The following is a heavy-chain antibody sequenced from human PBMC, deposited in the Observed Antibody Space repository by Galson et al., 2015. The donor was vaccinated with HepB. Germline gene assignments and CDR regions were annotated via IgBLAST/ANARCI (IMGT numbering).Heavy chain of an antibody. J-gene: IGHJ4*02. CDR1: GFTFNRYG. V-gene: IGHV3-33*01. D-gene: IGHD3-10*01. Sequence: SLRLSCAASGFTFNRYGMHWVRQAPGKGLEWVAVIWYDGSRKYYADSVEGRFTVSRDNSKNTLYVQMNSLRDEDTAVYYCAREGPRGSQEGVFDYWGQGTPVIVSS. CDR2: IWYDGSRK. CDR3: AREGPRGSQEGVFDY.